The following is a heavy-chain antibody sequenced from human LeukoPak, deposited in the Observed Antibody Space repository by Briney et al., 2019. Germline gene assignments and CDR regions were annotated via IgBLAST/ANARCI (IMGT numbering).Heavy chain of an antibody. D-gene: IGHD3-10*01. CDR2: IYYSGST. CDR3: ARDQKTSGSYWGGFVY. Sequence: SETLSLTCTVSGGSISSYYWSWIRQPPGKGLEWIGSIYYSGSTYYNPSLKSRVTISVDTSKNQFSLKLSSVTAADTAVYYCARDQKTSGSYWGGFVYWGQGTLVTVSS. V-gene: IGHV4-59*12. CDR1: GGSISSYY. J-gene: IGHJ4*02.